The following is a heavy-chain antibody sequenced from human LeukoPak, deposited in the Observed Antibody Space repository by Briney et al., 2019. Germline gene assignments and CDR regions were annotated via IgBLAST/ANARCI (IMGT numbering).Heavy chain of an antibody. J-gene: IGHJ6*02. CDR1: GFTFSSYS. Sequence: GGSLRLSCAASGFTFSSYSMNWVRQAPGKGLEWVSYISSSGSTIYYADSVKGRFTISRDNAKNSLYLQMNSLRDEDTAVYYCARFGLVSRTSSRLGSDYYYGMDVWGQGTTVTVSS. CDR3: ARFGLVSRTSSRLGSDYYYGMDV. CDR2: ISSSGSTI. D-gene: IGHD1-26*01. V-gene: IGHV3-48*02.